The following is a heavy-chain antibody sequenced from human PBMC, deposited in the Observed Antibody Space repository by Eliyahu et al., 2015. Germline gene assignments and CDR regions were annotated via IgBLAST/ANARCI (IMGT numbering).Heavy chain of an antibody. CDR1: GYSFVSYW. D-gene: IGHD4-23*01. CDR2: IYPGVPEI. Sequence: QLVQSGAEVKKPGESLKXSCQGLGYSFVSYWIAWVRQRPGKGLEWMGIIYPGVPEIRYSPSLQGQITISADKSTTTAYLQWSSLKASDSGMYYCAIHSNGGNRPRASDLWGRGTMVTVSS. V-gene: IGHV5-51*03. J-gene: IGHJ3*01. CDR3: AIHSNGGNRPRASDL.